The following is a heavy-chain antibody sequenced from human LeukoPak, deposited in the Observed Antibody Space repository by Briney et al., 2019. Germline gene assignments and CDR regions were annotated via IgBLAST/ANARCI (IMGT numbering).Heavy chain of an antibody. V-gene: IGHV1-8*01. J-gene: IGHJ4*02. CDR2: MNPNSGNI. CDR1: GYTFTSYD. Sequence: ASVKVSCKASGYTFTSYDINWVRQATGQGLEWMGWMNPNSGNIGYAQKFQGRVTMTRNTSISTAYMELSSLRSEDTAVYYCARGGTAAAPGDYWGQGTLVTVSS. D-gene: IGHD6-13*01. CDR3: ARGGTAAAPGDY.